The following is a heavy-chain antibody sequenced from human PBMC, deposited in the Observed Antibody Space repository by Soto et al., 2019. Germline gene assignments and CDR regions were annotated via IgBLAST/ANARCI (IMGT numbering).Heavy chain of an antibody. CDR3: AKDSRTSSSGWSSWYYYGMDV. CDR2: ISYDGSNK. Sequence: QVQLVESGGGVVQPGWSLRLSCAASGFTFSSYGMHWVRQAPGKGLEWVAVISYDGSNKYYADSVKGRFTISRDNSKNTLYLQMNSLRAEDTAVYYSAKDSRTSSSGWSSWYYYGMDVWGQGTTVTVSS. CDR1: GFTFSSYG. D-gene: IGHD6-19*01. J-gene: IGHJ6*02. V-gene: IGHV3-30*18.